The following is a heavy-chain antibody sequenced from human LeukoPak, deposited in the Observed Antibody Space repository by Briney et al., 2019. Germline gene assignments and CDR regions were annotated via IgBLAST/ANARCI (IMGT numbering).Heavy chain of an antibody. CDR1: GYAFSSYA. J-gene: IGHJ3*02. Sequence: GGSLRLSCAASGYAFSSYAMHWVRQAPGKGPEWVAAMSTDGSNRFYADSVKGRFTFSRDNSKNTLYLQMNNLRVEDTATYYCARVQPGSDAFDIWGQGRMVTVSS. V-gene: IGHV3-30-3*01. CDR3: ARVQPGSDAFDI. CDR2: MSTDGSNR.